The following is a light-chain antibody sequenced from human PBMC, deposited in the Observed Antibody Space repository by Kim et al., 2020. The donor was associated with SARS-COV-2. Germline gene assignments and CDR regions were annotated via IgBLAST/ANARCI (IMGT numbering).Light chain of an antibody. Sequence: SLCPGERATLSCRASQSVSGRYLAWYQQKLGQPPRLLVYGPSSRATGIPDRFSGSGSGTDFTLTIDRLEPEDFAVYYCQQFGSSYTFGQGTKLEI. V-gene: IGKV3-20*01. CDR3: QQFGSSYT. CDR2: GPS. CDR1: QSVSGRY. J-gene: IGKJ2*01.